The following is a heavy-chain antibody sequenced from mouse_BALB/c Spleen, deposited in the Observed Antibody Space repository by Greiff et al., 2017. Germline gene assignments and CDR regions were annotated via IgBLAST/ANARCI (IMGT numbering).Heavy chain of an antibody. J-gene: IGHJ3*01. CDR3: AISTTVSSPWFAY. V-gene: IGHV2-6-7*01. CDR2: IWGNGST. CDR1: GFSFTGYG. D-gene: IGHD1-1*01. Sequence: QVQLKQSGPGLVAPSQCLSITCTVSGFSFTGYGVNWVRQPPGKGLEWLGMIWGNGSTNYNSALKSRLSISKDNSNSKVFLIMNSLQTDDTARYYCAISTTVSSPWFAYWGQGTLVTVSA.